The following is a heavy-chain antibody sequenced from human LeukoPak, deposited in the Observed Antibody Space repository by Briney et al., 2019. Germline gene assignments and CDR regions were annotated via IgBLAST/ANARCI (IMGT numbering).Heavy chain of an antibody. CDR2: INHSGST. J-gene: IGHJ4*02. D-gene: IGHD6-19*01. CDR1: VGSFSDYY. Sequence: SETLSLTCAVYVGSFSDYYWTWIRQPPGKGLEWIGEINHSGSTNYNPSLNSRATISVDTSKNQFSLKLSSVTAADTAVYYCAREVHSSGWEDFDYWGQGTLVTVSS. CDR3: AREVHSSGWEDFDY. V-gene: IGHV4-34*01.